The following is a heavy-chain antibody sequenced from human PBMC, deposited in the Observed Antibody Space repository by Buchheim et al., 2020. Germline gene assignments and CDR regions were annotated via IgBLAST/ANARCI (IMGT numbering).Heavy chain of an antibody. V-gene: IGHV3-33*01. CDR1: GFTFSSYG. CDR3: AREGTYDSSDYIHYYYYYGMDV. Sequence: QVQLVESGGGVVQPGRSLRLSCAASGFTFSSYGMHWVRQAPGKGLEWVAVIWYDGSNKYYADSVKGRFTISRDNSKNTLYLQMNSLRAEDTAVYYCAREGTYDSSDYIHYYYYYGMDVWGQGTT. J-gene: IGHJ6*02. CDR2: IWYDGSNK. D-gene: IGHD3-22*01.